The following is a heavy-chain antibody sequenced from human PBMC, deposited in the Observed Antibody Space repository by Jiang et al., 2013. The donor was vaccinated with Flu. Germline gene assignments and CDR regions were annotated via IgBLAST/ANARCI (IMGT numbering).Heavy chain of an antibody. J-gene: IGHJ4*02. D-gene: IGHD3-3*02. CDR3: ARHGSIRSGKHYFDY. V-gene: IGHV5-51*01. CDR1: GYIFTSYW. Sequence: GAEVKKPGESLKISCKGSGYIFTSYWIGWVRQMPGKGLEWMAMISPVDSDTRYSPSFQGQVTISVDKSISTAYLQWSSLKASDTAMYYCARHGSIRSGKHYFDYWGLGTLVTVSS. CDR2: ISPVDSDT.